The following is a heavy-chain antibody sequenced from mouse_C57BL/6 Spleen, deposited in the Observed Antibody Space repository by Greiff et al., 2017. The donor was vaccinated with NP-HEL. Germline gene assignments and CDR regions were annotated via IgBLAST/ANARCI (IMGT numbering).Heavy chain of an antibody. CDR1: GFTFSDAW. D-gene: IGHD1-1*01. V-gene: IGHV6-6*01. Sequence: DVKLQESGGGLVQPGGSMKLSCAASGFTFSDAWMDWVRQSPEKGLEWVAEIRNKANNHATYYAESVKGRFTISRDDSKSSVYLQMNSLRAEDTGIYYCTPPIDYYGSSYAYWGQGTLVTVSA. CDR2: IRNKANNHAT. J-gene: IGHJ3*01. CDR3: TPPIDYYGSSYAY.